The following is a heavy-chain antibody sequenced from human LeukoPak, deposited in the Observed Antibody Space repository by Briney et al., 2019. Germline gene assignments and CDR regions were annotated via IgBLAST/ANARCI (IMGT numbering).Heavy chain of an antibody. CDR1: GYTFTGYY. V-gene: IGHV1-2*02. CDR3: PRTREYSRPCFFPPYAP. CDR2: INPNSCRT. Sequence: ASVTVSCKCSGYTFTGYYMNWVRQAPGQELEWMGWINPNSCRTNYAHNFQDRVTLTIDPSIRAPYVDLTDLTSNDTDVYYCPRTREYSRPCFFPPYAPWGEGPLVTVSS. J-gene: IGHJ5*02. D-gene: IGHD2/OR15-2a*01.